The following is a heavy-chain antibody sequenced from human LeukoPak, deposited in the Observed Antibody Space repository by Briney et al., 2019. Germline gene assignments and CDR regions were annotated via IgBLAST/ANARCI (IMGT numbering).Heavy chain of an antibody. CDR3: AKDTMATYYYYYMDV. CDR1: GFTFRNYP. J-gene: IGHJ6*03. CDR2: ISYDGNTK. D-gene: IGHD5-24*01. V-gene: IGHV3-30*04. Sequence: PGRSLRLSCLGSGFTFRNYPMYWVRQAPGKGLEWMAVISYDGNTKYYADSVKGRFTLSRDNAKNSLYLQMNSLRAEDTALYYCAKDTMATYYYYYMDVWGKGTTVTISS.